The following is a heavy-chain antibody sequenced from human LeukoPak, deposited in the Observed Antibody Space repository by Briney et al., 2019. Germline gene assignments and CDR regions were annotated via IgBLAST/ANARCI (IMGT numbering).Heavy chain of an antibody. CDR1: GFTFSSYG. Sequence: PGGSLRLSCAASGFTFSSYGMQWARQAPGKGLEWLAVIWADGSNKLYADSVQGRFTISRDNSKNTLYLQMNSLRAEDTAVYYCATDIGSAPFDFWGEGTLVTVSS. CDR3: ATDIGSAPFDF. V-gene: IGHV3-33*01. D-gene: IGHD2-15*01. CDR2: IWADGSNK. J-gene: IGHJ4*02.